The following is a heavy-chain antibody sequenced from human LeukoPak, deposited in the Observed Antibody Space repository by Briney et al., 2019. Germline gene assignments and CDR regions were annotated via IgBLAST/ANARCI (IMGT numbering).Heavy chain of an antibody. Sequence: PGGSLRLSCAASGITFSRYAMSWVRQAPGKGLEWVSAISGSVGSTYYADSVKGRFTISRDNSKNTVYMQMNSLRAEDTAVYYCAKGSYDFWSGYFSNDYWGQGTLVTVSS. D-gene: IGHD3-3*01. CDR1: GITFSRYA. V-gene: IGHV3-23*01. CDR3: AKGSYDFWSGYFSNDY. J-gene: IGHJ4*02. CDR2: ISGSVGST.